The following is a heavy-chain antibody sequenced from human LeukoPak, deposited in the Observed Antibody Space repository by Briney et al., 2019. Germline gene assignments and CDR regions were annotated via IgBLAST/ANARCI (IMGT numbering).Heavy chain of an antibody. CDR1: GVSISNGLYW. D-gene: IGHD6-6*01. CDR2: IYSTGNT. V-gene: IGHV4-39*07. J-gene: IGHJ1*01. Sequence: SETLSFTCSVSGVSISNGLYWWGWVRQPPGKGLEWIGTIYSTGNTFYNPSLRSRVTISVDTSKNQFSLKLSSVTAADTAVYYCARGPRSIAARPQYFQHWGQGTLVTVSS. CDR3: ARGPRSIAARPQYFQH.